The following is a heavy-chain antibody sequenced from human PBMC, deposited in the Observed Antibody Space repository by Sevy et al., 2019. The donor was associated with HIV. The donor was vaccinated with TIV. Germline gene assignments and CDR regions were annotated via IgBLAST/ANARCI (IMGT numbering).Heavy chain of an antibody. Sequence: ASVNVSCKASGYTFTSYDINWVRQATGQGLEWMGWMNPNSGNTGYAQKFQGRVTITRNTSISTAYMELSSLRSEDTAVYYCARVERVGSGYYLDYWGQGTLVTVSS. V-gene: IGHV1-8*03. CDR1: GYTFTSYD. CDR2: MNPNSGNT. D-gene: IGHD3-22*01. J-gene: IGHJ4*02. CDR3: ARVERVGSGYYLDY.